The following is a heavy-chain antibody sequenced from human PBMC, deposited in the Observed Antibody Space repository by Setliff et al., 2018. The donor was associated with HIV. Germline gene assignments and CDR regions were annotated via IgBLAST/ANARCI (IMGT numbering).Heavy chain of an antibody. CDR3: ATISEPHYFDC. D-gene: IGHD1-1*01. CDR2: IGPSGKNK. V-gene: IGHV3-21*01. CDR1: GFPFSASS. Sequence: PGGSLRLSCAASGFPFSASSMIWVRQAPGKGLKWVSSIGPSGKNKHYAHPLEGRFTISRDNVKNSLYLQMNSLGAEDTAVYYCATISEPHYFDCWGQGILVTVSS. J-gene: IGHJ4*02.